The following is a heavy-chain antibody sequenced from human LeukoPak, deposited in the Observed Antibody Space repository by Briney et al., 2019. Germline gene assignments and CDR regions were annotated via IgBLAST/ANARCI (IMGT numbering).Heavy chain of an antibody. CDR1: GFTFSSYG. D-gene: IGHD2-2*01. Sequence: GGSLRLSCAASGFTFSSYGMHWVRQAPGKGLEWVAFIRYDGSNKYYADSVKGRFTISRDNSKNTLYLQMNSLRAEDTAVYYCAKGPSSTSWHRLDYYYYYYMDVRGKGTTVTVSS. CDR2: IRYDGSNK. CDR3: AKGPSSTSWHRLDYYYYYYMDV. J-gene: IGHJ6*03. V-gene: IGHV3-30*02.